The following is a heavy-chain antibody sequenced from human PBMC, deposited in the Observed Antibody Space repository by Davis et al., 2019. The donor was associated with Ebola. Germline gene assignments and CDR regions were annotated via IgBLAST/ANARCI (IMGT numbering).Heavy chain of an antibody. Sequence: GESLKISCKGSGYSFTSYWIGWVRQMPGKGLEWMGIIYPGDSDTKYSPSFQGQVTISADKSISTAYLQWSSLKASDTAMYYCASRTGYRSGWYVPAEEGAFDYWGQGTLVTVSS. CDR3: ASRTGYRSGWYVPAEEGAFDY. V-gene: IGHV5-51*01. CDR2: IYPGDSDT. J-gene: IGHJ4*02. CDR1: GYSFTSYW. D-gene: IGHD6-19*01.